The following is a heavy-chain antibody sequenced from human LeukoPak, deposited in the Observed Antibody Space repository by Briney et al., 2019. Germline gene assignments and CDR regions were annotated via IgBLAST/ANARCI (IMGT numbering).Heavy chain of an antibody. J-gene: IGHJ2*01. CDR3: ARGTPLGISRYFDL. D-gene: IGHD7-27*01. Sequence: SETLSLTCTVSGGSISSSSFYWGWIRQPPGKGLEWIGSIYYSGSTYYNPSLKSRVTTSVDTSKNQFSLKLSSVTAADTAVYYCARGTPLGISRYFDLWGRGTLVTVSS. CDR1: GGSISSSSFY. CDR2: IYYSGST. V-gene: IGHV4-39*07.